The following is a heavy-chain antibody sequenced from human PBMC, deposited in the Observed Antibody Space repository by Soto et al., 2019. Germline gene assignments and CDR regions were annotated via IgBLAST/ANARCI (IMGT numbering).Heavy chain of an antibody. V-gene: IGHV3-23*01. D-gene: IGHD4-17*01. Sequence: EVQVLESGGGLVQPGGSLRLSCAASGFTFSNYAMNWVRQAPGKGLEWVSSISGSGGSTYYADSVEGRSTLSRNSSKNTLDLQMDSRRGKDAAVYYCAKGGGVGATTRPRLFDYGGQGTLVTVSS. CDR3: AKGGGVGATTRPRLFDY. CDR2: ISGSGGST. CDR1: GFTFSNYA. J-gene: IGHJ4*02.